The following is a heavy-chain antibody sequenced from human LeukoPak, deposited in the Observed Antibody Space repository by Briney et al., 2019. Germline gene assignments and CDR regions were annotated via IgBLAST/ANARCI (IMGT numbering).Heavy chain of an antibody. V-gene: IGHV5-51*01. J-gene: IGHJ3*01. CDR3: AILRMVVTPFDAFDV. D-gene: IGHD4-23*01. Sequence: PGESLKISCKASGYNFSNHWIGWVRQMPGKGLEWMGIIYPDDSDTRYSSSFQGQVTISSDKSVSTAYLQWSSLKASDTAMYYCAILRMVVTPFDAFDVWGQGTMVTVSA. CDR2: IYPDDSDT. CDR1: GYNFSNHW.